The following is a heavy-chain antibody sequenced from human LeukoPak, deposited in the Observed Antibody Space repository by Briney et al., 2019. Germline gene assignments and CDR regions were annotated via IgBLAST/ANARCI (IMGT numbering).Heavy chain of an antibody. V-gene: IGHV3-7*01. J-gene: IGHJ4*02. CDR1: RFTFSTYW. CDR3: AKLAKYFYGWETYYFFEH. D-gene: IGHD3-10*01. CDR2: IKQDGSEK. Sequence: GGSLRLSCAASRFTFSTYWMSWVRQAPGKGLEWVANIKQDGSEKYYVDSVKGRFTISRDNAKNSLYLQMNSLRVEDTAVYYCAKLAKYFYGWETYYFFEHWGQGTPVTASS.